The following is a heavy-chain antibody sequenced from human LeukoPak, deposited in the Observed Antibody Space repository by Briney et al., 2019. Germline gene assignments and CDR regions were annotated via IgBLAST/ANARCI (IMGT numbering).Heavy chain of an antibody. CDR1: GYTFTGYY. CDR2: INPNSGGT. D-gene: IGHD6-13*01. CDR3: ARDSASIAAAAYGYNWFDP. J-gene: IGHJ5*02. V-gene: IGHV1-2*02. Sequence: ASVKVSCKASGYTFTGYYMHWVRQAPGQGLEWMGWINPNSGGTNYAQKFQGRVTITADKSTSTAYMELSSLRSEDTAVYYCARDSASIAAAAYGYNWFDPWGQGTLVTVSS.